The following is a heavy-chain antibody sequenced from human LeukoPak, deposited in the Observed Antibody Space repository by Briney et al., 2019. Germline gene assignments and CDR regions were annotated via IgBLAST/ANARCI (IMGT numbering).Heavy chain of an antibody. Sequence: NPSETLSLTCTVSGGSISSSSYYWGWIRQPPGKGLEWIGSIYYSGSTYHNPSLKSRVTISVDTSKNQFSLRLTSVTAADTAVYYCARQTGSGLFILPGGQGTLVTVSS. CDR3: ARQTGSGLFILP. CDR2: IYYSGST. D-gene: IGHD3/OR15-3a*01. CDR1: GGSISSSSYY. J-gene: IGHJ4*02. V-gene: IGHV4-39*01.